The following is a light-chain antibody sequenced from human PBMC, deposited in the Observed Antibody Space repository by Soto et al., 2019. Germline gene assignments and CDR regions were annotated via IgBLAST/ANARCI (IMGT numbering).Light chain of an antibody. V-gene: IGLV1-44*01. Sequence: QSVLTQPPSASGTPGQRVTISCSGGSSNIGTNSVNWYQQLPGRAPKLLIYKNDLRPSGVPDRFSGSKSGTSASLAISGLQSEDEADYYCAAWDDSLNGFYVFGIGTKLTVL. CDR2: KND. CDR1: SSNIGTNS. CDR3: AAWDDSLNGFYV. J-gene: IGLJ1*01.